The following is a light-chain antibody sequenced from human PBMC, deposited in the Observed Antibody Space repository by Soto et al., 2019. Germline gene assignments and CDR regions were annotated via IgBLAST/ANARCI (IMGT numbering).Light chain of an antibody. V-gene: IGLV1-40*01. J-gene: IGLJ2*01. Sequence: QSVLTQPPSVFGAPGQRVTISCTGSSSNVGAGYDVHWYQQIPGTAPKLLIYANKNRPSVVPDRFPASNSGASAFLAISRLQPADEADYYCWSYDDIETTVFGSGTKLTVL. CDR1: SSNVGAGYD. CDR3: WSYDDIETTV. CDR2: ANK.